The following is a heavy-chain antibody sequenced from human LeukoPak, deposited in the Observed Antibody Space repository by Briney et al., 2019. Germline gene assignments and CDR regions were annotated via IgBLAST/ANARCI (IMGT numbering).Heavy chain of an antibody. CDR3: ARGTYHDSSALGGDY. Sequence: GASVKVSCKASGYTFTSYGISWVRQAPGQGLEWMGWISAYNGNTNYAQKLQGRVTMTTDTSTSTAYMELSRLRSDDTAVYYCARGTYHDSSALGGDYWGQGTLVTVSS. CDR2: ISAYNGNT. D-gene: IGHD3-22*01. CDR1: GYTFTSYG. V-gene: IGHV1-18*01. J-gene: IGHJ4*02.